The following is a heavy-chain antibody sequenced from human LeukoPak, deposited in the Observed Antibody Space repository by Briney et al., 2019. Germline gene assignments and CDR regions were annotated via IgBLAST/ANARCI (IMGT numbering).Heavy chain of an antibody. J-gene: IGHJ4*02. D-gene: IGHD6-19*01. CDR3: AKDNRRHYTSGPNPDSLH. Sequence: GGSLRLSCAGSGFIFNNYAMHWVRQPPGKGLEWVSGISWNSGSIDYADSVKGRFTISRDNAKNSLYLQMNSLRVEDTAFYYCAKDNRRHYTSGPNPDSLHWGQGAPVTVSS. CDR2: ISWNSGSI. CDR1: GFIFNNYA. V-gene: IGHV3-9*01.